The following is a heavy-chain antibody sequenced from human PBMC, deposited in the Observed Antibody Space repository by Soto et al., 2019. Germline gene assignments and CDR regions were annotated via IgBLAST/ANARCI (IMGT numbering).Heavy chain of an antibody. CDR3: AIGQEGVVATH. V-gene: IGHV4-34*01. CDR2: IKDAGRT. CDR1: GGSLSGYY. J-gene: IGHJ4*02. Sequence: QVQLQQWGAGLLKPSETLSLNCAVNGGSLSGYYWSWIRQPPGKGLEWIGEIKDAGRTNYSPSLKSRATISSFTSNAHFSLRLYSVTAADTGVYYCAIGQEGVVATHWDQGTLVTVSS. D-gene: IGHD5-12*01.